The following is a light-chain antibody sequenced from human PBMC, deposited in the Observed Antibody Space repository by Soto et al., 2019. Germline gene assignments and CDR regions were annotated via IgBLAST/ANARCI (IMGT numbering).Light chain of an antibody. Sequence: DIVLTQSPGTLSLSPGERATLSCRASQSVRNTYLAWYQQKPGQAPRLLIYDASSRATGIPDRFSGSGSGTDFTLTISRLEPEDFAVYYCQQYVTSPPGTFGQGTKVEIK. CDR1: QSVRNTY. V-gene: IGKV3-20*01. J-gene: IGKJ1*01. CDR3: QQYVTSPPGT. CDR2: DAS.